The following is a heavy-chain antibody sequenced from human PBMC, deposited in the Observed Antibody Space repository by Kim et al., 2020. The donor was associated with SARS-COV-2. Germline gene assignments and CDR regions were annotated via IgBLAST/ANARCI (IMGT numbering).Heavy chain of an antibody. D-gene: IGHD3-22*01. Sequence: SVKVSCKASGGTFSSYAISWVRQAPGQGLEWMGGIIPIFGTANYAQKFQGRVTITADESTSTAYMELSSLRSEDTAVYYCARENAYYYDSSGYLYYWGQGTLVTVSS. CDR3: ARENAYYYDSSGYLYY. CDR1: GGTFSSYA. CDR2: IIPIFGTA. J-gene: IGHJ4*02. V-gene: IGHV1-69*13.